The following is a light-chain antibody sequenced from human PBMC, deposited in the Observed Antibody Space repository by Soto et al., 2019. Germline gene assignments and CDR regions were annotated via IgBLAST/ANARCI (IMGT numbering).Light chain of an antibody. V-gene: IGLV2-14*01. CDR2: DVS. CDR3: SSYTSATTYV. Sequence: QSVLTQPASVSGSPRQSITISCTGTSSVVGAYNYDSWYQQYPGEAPKVIIYDVSHRPAGVSNRFSGSKSGNTASLTISGLQTQDEADYYCSSYTSATTYVFGTGTKVTVL. J-gene: IGLJ1*01. CDR1: SSVVGAYNY.